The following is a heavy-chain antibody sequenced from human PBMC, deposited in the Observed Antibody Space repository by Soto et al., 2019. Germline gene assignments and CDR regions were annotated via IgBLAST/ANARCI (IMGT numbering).Heavy chain of an antibody. J-gene: IGHJ5*02. CDR3: ARLTGYCSGGSCDDNWFDP. V-gene: IGHV1-69*13. CDR1: GGTFSSYA. Sequence: SVKVSCKASGGTFSSYAISWVRQAPGQGLEWMGGIIPIFGTANYAQKFQGRVTITADESTSTAYMELSSLRSEDTAVYYCARLTGYCSGGSCDDNWFDPWGQGTLVTVSS. D-gene: IGHD2-15*01. CDR2: IIPIFGTA.